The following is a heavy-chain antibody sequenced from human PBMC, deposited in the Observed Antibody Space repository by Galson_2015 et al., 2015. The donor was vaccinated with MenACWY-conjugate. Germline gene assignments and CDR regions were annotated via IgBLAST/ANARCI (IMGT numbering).Heavy chain of an antibody. Sequence: SLRLSCAASGFSFSTYTMNWVRQAPGKGLEWVSFISSGSNSIYYADSVKGRFTISRDNAKNSLYLQMDSLRDEDTAVYYCARAGGIDYSGQGTLVTVSS. CDR2: ISSGSNSI. D-gene: IGHD3-16*01. CDR3: ARAGGIDY. CDR1: GFSFSTYT. V-gene: IGHV3-48*02. J-gene: IGHJ4*02.